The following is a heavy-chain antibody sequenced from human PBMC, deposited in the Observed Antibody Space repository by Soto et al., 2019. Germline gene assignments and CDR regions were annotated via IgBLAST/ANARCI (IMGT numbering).Heavy chain of an antibody. D-gene: IGHD2-15*01. V-gene: IGHV1-8*01. Sequence: ASVKVSCKASGYTFTNYDINWVRQATGQGPEWMGWMNPYSCNTGYAQKFQGRITMTRYTSIRTAYMELSSLTSDDTAVYYCATYCSGGSCYVYWGQGTPVTVSS. CDR3: ATYCSGGSCYVY. CDR1: GYTFTNYD. J-gene: IGHJ4*02. CDR2: MNPYSCNT.